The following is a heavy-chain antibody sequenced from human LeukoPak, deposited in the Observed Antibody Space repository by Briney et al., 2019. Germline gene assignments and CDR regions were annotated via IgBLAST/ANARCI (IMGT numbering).Heavy chain of an antibody. CDR2: ISSSSSYI. CDR3: ARRDSSSWDY. V-gene: IGHV3-21*01. CDR1: GFTFSSYS. J-gene: IGHJ4*02. D-gene: IGHD6-13*01. Sequence: GGSLRLSCAASGFTFSSYSMNWVRQAPGKGLEWVSFISSSSSYIYYADSVKGRFTISRDNAKNSLYLQMNSLRAEDTAVYYCARRDSSSWDYWGQGTLVTVSS.